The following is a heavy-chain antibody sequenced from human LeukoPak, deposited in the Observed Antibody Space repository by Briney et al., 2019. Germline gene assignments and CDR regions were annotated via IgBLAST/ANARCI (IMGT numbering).Heavy chain of an antibody. Sequence: ASVKVSCTASGGTFSSYAISWVRQAPGQGLEWMGGIIPIFGTANYAQKFQGRVTITADESTSTAYMELSSLRSEDTAVYYCARAGFYCSAGSCYSWFESWGQGTLVTVSS. J-gene: IGHJ5*01. V-gene: IGHV1-69*01. D-gene: IGHD2-15*01. CDR1: GGTFSSYA. CDR2: IIPIFGTA. CDR3: ARAGFYCSAGSCYSWFES.